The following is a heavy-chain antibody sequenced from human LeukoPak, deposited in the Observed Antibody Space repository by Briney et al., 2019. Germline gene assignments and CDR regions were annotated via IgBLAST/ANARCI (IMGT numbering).Heavy chain of an antibody. D-gene: IGHD3-10*01. CDR2: IIPIFGTA. CDR3: ARVWYYGSGSYSGYFQH. V-gene: IGHV1-69*13. Sequence: SVKASCKASGGTFSSYAISWVRQAPGQGLEWMGGIIPIFGTANYAQKFQGRVTITADESTSTAYMELSSLRSEDTAVYYCARVWYYGSGSYSGYFQHWGQGTLVTVSS. CDR1: GGTFSSYA. J-gene: IGHJ1*01.